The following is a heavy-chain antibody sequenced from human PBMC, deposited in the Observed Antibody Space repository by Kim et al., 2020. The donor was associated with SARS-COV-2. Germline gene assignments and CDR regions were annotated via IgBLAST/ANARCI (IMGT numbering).Heavy chain of an antibody. Sequence: ASVKVSCKASGYTFTSYTINWVRQAPGQGLEWMGWINTNTGNPTYVQGFTGRFVFSLDTSVSTAYLQISSLKAEDTAVYYCARDSGWNADYWGQGTLVTVST. V-gene: IGHV7-4-1*02. CDR3: ARDSGWNADY. CDR2: INTNTGNP. J-gene: IGHJ4*02. D-gene: IGHD1-1*01. CDR1: GYTFTSYT.